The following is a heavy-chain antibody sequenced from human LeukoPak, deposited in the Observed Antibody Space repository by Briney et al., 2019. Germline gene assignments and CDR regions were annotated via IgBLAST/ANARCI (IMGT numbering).Heavy chain of an antibody. CDR1: GFTFNTYA. Sequence: GGSLRLSCAASGFTFNTYAMSWVRQAPGKGLEWVSAISGSGGSTYYADSVKGRFTISRDNSKNTLYLQMNSLRAEDTAVYYCTIPRSSWFDPWGQGTLVTVSS. J-gene: IGHJ5*02. CDR3: TIPRSSWFDP. D-gene: IGHD3-10*01. CDR2: ISGSGGST. V-gene: IGHV3-23*01.